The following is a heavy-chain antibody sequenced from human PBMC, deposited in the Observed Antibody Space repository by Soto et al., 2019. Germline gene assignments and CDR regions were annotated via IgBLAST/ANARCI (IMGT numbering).Heavy chain of an antibody. CDR3: ARGVDYYDSNAKGAFDI. V-gene: IGHV4-31*02. CDR1: GGSISSGGYY. Sequence: SETLSLTCTVSGGSISSGGYYWSWIRQHPGKGLEWIGYIYYSGSTYYNPSLKSRVTISVDTSKNQFSLKLSSVTAADTAVYYCARGVDYYDSNAKGAFDIWGQGTMVTVSS. CDR2: IYYSGST. D-gene: IGHD3-22*01. J-gene: IGHJ3*02.